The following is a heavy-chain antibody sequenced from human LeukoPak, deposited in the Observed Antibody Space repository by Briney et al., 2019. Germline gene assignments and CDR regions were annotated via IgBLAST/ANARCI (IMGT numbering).Heavy chain of an antibody. CDR3: AKDHVNSGTYHFDY. D-gene: IGHD3-10*01. J-gene: IGHJ4*02. CDR2: IWYGGSNK. CDR1: GFTFSSYG. V-gene: IGHV3-33*06. Sequence: PGGSLRLSCAASGFTFSSYGMHWVRQAPGKGLEWVAVIWYGGSNKYYADSVKGRFTISRDNSKNTLYLQMNSLRAEDTAVYYCAKDHVNSGTYHFDYWGQGTLVTVSS.